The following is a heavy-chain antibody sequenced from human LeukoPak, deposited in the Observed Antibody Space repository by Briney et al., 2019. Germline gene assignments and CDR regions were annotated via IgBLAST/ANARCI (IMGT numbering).Heavy chain of an antibody. V-gene: IGHV1-24*01. CDR3: ATPLNLNDTFHI. CDR1: GYTLTELS. Sequence: ASVKVSCKVSGYTLTELSMHWVRQAPGKGLEGMGGFDPEHGEPIYAQKFQGRVTMTEDTSTDTAYMELSSLRSEDTAVYYCATPLNLNDTFHIWGQGTMVTVSS. J-gene: IGHJ3*02. D-gene: IGHD1-14*01. CDR2: FDPEHGEP.